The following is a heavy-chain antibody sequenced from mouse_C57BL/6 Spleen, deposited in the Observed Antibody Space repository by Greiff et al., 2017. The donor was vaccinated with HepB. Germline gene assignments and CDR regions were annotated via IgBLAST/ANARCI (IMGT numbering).Heavy chain of an antibody. D-gene: IGHD2-4*01. J-gene: IGHJ3*01. CDR2: IYPSDSET. CDR3: ARWGDYDAFAY. Sequence: QVHVKQPGAELVRPGSSVKLSCKASGYTFTSYWMDWVKQRPGQGLEWIGNIYPSDSETHYNQKFKDKATLTVDKSSSTAYMQLSSLTSEDSAVYYCARWGDYDAFAYWGQGTLVTVSA. CDR1: GYTFTSYW. V-gene: IGHV1-61*01.